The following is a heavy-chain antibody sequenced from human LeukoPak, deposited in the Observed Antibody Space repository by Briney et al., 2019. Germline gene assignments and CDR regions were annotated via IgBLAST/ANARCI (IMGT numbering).Heavy chain of an antibody. CDR1: GFTFDSYA. V-gene: IGHV3-23*01. J-gene: IGHJ5*02. CDR2: VSRFGGTT. D-gene: IGHD6-13*01. CDR3: VKHVGSRWSNNRFDP. Sequence: GGSLRLSCAASGFTFDSYAMSWVRQAPGKGLEWVSAVSRFGGTTYYAESAKGRFTISRDNSNNTVYLQMNSLRVGDTALYYCVKHVGSRWSNNRFDPWGQGTLVTVS.